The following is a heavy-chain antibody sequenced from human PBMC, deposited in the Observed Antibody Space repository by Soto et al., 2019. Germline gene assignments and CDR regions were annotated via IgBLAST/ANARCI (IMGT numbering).Heavy chain of an antibody. J-gene: IGHJ4*02. CDR3: AKDPVLMVYAISGYFDD. Sequence: HPGGSLRLSCAASGFTFSSYGMHWVRQAPGKGLEWVAVISYDGSNKYYADSVKGRFTISRDNSKNTLYLQMNSLRAEDTAVYYCAKDPVLMVYAISGYFDDWGQGTRVTVSS. CDR1: GFTFSSYG. D-gene: IGHD2-8*01. CDR2: ISYDGSNK. V-gene: IGHV3-30*18.